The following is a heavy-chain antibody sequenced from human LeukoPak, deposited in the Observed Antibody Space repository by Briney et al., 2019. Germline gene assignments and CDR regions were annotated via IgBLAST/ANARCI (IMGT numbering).Heavy chain of an antibody. Sequence: GESLKISCKGSGYRFTNYWIGWVRQMPGKGLEWMGLIYPGDSDTRYSPSFQGQVTISADKSINTAYLQWNSLKASDTAMYYCARRSIAARSGFNWGQGTLVTVSS. CDR2: IYPGDSDT. CDR1: GYRFTNYW. J-gene: IGHJ4*02. D-gene: IGHD6-6*01. V-gene: IGHV5-51*01. CDR3: ARRSIAARSGFN.